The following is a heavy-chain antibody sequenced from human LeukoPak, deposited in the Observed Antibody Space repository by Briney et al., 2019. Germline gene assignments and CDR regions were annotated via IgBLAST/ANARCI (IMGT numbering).Heavy chain of an antibody. CDR1: GYMFTSYA. CDR2: INTNTGNP. Sequence: ASVKVSCKASGYMFTSYAMNWVRQAPGQGLEWMGWINTNTGNPRYAQGFTGRFVFSLDTSVSTAYLQISSLKAEDTAVYYCARVEQIIMVRGVITDPNDYWGQGTLVTVSS. V-gene: IGHV7-4-1*02. J-gene: IGHJ4*02. D-gene: IGHD3-10*01. CDR3: ARVEQIIMVRGVITDPNDY.